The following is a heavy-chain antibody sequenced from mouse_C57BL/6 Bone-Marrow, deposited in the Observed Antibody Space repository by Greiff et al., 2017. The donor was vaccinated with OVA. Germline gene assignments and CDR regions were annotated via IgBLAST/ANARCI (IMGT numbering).Heavy chain of an antibody. D-gene: IGHD2-2*01. CDR3: ARRGVTTKETWFAY. V-gene: IGHV5-6*02. J-gene: IGHJ3*01. Sequence: EVKLVESGGDLVKPGGSLKLSCAASGFTFSSYGMSWVRQTPDKRLEWVATISSGGSYTYYPDSVKGRFTISRDNAKNTLYLQMSSLKSEDTAMYYCARRGVTTKETWFAYWGQGTLVTVSA. CDR1: GFTFSSYG. CDR2: ISSGGSYT.